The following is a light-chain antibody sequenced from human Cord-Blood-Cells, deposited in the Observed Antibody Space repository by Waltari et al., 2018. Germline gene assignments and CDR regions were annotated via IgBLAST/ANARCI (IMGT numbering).Light chain of an antibody. V-gene: IGKV1-8*01. Sequence: AIRMTQSPSSLLASTGDRVTITCRASQGISSYLAWYQQKPGKAPKLLIYAASTLQSGVPSRFSGSGSGTDFTLTISCLQSEDFATYYCQQYYSYPTFGQGTRLEIK. J-gene: IGKJ5*01. CDR2: AAS. CDR3: QQYYSYPT. CDR1: QGISSY.